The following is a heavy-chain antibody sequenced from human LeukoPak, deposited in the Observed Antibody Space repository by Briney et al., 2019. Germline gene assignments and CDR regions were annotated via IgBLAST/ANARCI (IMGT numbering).Heavy chain of an antibody. CDR3: ARDNYAGANWFDP. CDR1: GGTFSSYA. Sequence: SVKVSCKASGGTFSSYAISWVRQAPRQGLEWMGGIIPIFGTANYAQKFQGRVTITTDESTSTAYMELSSLRSEDTAVYYCARDNYAGANWFDPWGQGTLVTVSS. D-gene: IGHD1-7*01. V-gene: IGHV1-69*05. J-gene: IGHJ5*02. CDR2: IIPIFGTA.